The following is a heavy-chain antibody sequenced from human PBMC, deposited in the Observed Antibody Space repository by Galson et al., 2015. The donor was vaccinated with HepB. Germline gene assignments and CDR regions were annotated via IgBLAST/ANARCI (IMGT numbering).Heavy chain of an antibody. CDR1: AFTFSDYY. J-gene: IGHJ4*02. D-gene: IGHD6-19*01. Sequence: SLRLSCAASAFTFSDYYMSWIRQTPGKGLEWVSYISGSGSSIYYADSVKGRFPISRDNAKTSLYLQMNNLRADDTAMYFCAKVFPEKTAGWYRQALYFFDSWGQGTRVTVSS. V-gene: IGHV3-11*01. CDR2: ISGSGSSI. CDR3: AKVFPEKTAGWYRQALYFFDS.